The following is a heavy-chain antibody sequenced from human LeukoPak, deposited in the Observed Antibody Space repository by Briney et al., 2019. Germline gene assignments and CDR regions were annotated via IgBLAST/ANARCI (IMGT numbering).Heavy chain of an antibody. J-gene: IGHJ4*02. CDR1: GGSISSSSYY. V-gene: IGHV4-39*01. Sequence: SETLSLTCTVSGGSISSSSYYWGWIRQPPGKGLEWIGSIYYSGSTYYNPSLKSRVTISVDTSKNQFSLKLSSVTAADTAVYYCASTRYYHDSSGYYYFDYWGQGTLVTVSS. CDR2: IYYSGST. CDR3: ASTRYYHDSSGYYYFDY. D-gene: IGHD3-22*01.